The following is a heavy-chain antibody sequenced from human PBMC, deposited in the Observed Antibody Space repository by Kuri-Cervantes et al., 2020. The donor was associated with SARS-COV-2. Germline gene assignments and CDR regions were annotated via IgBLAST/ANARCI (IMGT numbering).Heavy chain of an antibody. Sequence: SVKVSCKASGGTFSSYAISWVRQAPGQGLEWMGRIIPIFGTANYAQKFQGRVTITADKSTSTAYMELSSLRSEDTAVYYCARGGSSYSSSWFDYYFDYWGQGTRVTCSS. V-gene: IGHV1-69*06. CDR3: ARGGSSYSSSWFDYYFDY. CDR2: IIPIFGTA. J-gene: IGHJ4*02. D-gene: IGHD6-13*01. CDR1: GGTFSSYA.